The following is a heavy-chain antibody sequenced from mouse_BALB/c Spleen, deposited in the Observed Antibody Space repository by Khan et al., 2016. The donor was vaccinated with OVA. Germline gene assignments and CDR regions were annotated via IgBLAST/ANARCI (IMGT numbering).Heavy chain of an antibody. Sequence: QIQLVQSGPELKKPGETVKISCKASGHTFTKYGMNWVKQAPGKGLKWMGWINTYTGEPTYADDFNGRFAFSLETSASTAYLQINYLKNEATATYFCARPPYFAYVLDNWGQGTSVTVSS. D-gene: IGHD2-10*01. CDR1: GHTFTKYG. J-gene: IGHJ4*01. CDR2: INTYTGEP. V-gene: IGHV9-3-1*01. CDR3: ARPPYFAYVLDN.